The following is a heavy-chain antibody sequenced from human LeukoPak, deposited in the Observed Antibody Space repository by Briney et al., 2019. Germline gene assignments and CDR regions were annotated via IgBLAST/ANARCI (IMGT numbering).Heavy chain of an antibody. CDR3: TESPSDYSSSLDY. Sequence: GESLKISCKCSGYSFTSYWISWVRQMPGKVLEWMGRIDPTDSYNNYSPSFQGHVTISADKSISPAYLQWSSLNASTTAMYYCTESPSDYSSSLDYWGQGTLVTVSS. CDR2: IDPTDSYN. J-gene: IGHJ4*02. D-gene: IGHD6-6*01. V-gene: IGHV5-10-1*01. CDR1: GYSFTSYW.